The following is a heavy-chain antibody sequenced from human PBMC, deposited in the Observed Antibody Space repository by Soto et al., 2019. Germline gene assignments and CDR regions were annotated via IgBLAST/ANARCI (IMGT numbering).Heavy chain of an antibody. CDR2: INPHSGDT. Sequence: QVQLVQSGAELKKPGASVKVSCKSSGYTFINYYLHWVRQAPGQGLEWMGWINPHSGDTYYAEKFQGRVTMHRDTSISTVFMDLSRLTSDDTALYFCARTGEPYMSPRASYGMDVWGQGTSVTVSS. CDR1: GYTFINYY. CDR3: ARTGEPYMSPRASYGMDV. V-gene: IGHV1-2*02. D-gene: IGHD3-16*01. J-gene: IGHJ6*02.